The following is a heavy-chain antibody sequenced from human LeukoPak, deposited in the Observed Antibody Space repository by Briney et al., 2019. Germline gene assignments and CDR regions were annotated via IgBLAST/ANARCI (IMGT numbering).Heavy chain of an antibody. Sequence: PGGSPRLSCTASGFTFSSYSMNWVRQAPGKGLEWVSYISSGSTTIYYADSVKGRFTISRDNAKNSLYLQMNSLRAEDTAVYFCARMWGSSWSYFDYWGQGTLVTVSS. CDR2: ISSGSTTI. CDR1: GFTFSSYS. J-gene: IGHJ4*02. V-gene: IGHV3-48*04. CDR3: ARMWGSSWSYFDY. D-gene: IGHD6-13*01.